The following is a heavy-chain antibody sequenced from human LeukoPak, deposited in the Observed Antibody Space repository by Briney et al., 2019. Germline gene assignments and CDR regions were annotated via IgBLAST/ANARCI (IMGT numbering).Heavy chain of an antibody. D-gene: IGHD3-10*01. CDR2: ISAYNGNT. Sequence: ASVKVSCKASGYTFTSYGISWVRQAPGQGLEWMGWISAYNGNTNYAQKFQGWVTMTRDTSISTAYMELSRLRSDDTAVYYCARNMVRGVIAAFDIWGRGTMVTVSS. J-gene: IGHJ3*02. CDR1: GYTFTSYG. V-gene: IGHV1-18*01. CDR3: ARNMVRGVIAAFDI.